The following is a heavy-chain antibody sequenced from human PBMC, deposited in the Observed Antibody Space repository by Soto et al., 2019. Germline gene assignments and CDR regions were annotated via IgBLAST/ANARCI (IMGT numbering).Heavy chain of an antibody. D-gene: IGHD3-16*01. CDR3: ARVGPLGDYFDY. CDR1: GYTFTSYD. CDR2: MNPNSGNT. V-gene: IGHV1-8*01. Sequence: ASVKVSCKASGYTFTSYDINWVRQATGQGLEWMGWMNPNSGNTGYAQKFQGRVTMTRNTSISTAYMELSSLRSEDTAVYYCARVGPLGDYFDYWGQGTLVTVSS. J-gene: IGHJ4*02.